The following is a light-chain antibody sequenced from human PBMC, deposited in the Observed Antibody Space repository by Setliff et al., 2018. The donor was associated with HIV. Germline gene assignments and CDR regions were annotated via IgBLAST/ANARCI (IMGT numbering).Light chain of an antibody. CDR1: NIGSKS. CDR2: DDS. V-gene: IGLV3-21*02. J-gene: IGLJ1*01. Sequence: SYELTQPPSVSVAPGETASITCGGNNIGSKSVHWYQQKPGQAPVLVVYDDSHRPSGIPARFSGSNSGYTATLTISRVEAGDEADYYCQVWHSSSDHYVFGIGTQLTVL. CDR3: QVWHSSSDHYV.